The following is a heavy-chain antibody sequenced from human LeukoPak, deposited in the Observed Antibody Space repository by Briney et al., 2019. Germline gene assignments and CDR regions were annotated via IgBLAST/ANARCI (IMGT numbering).Heavy chain of an antibody. CDR1: GYTFTDYY. Sequence: GASVKVSCKASGYTFTDYYIHWLRQAPGHGPEWMGWIKPATGGTRYAEKFQARVTMDRDVSSNTAYMELNRLTFDDTAVYYCARDEGKDTTWGDWFDPWGQGTLVTVSS. D-gene: IGHD3-16*01. CDR2: IKPATGGT. V-gene: IGHV1-2*02. J-gene: IGHJ5*02. CDR3: ARDEGKDTTWGDWFDP.